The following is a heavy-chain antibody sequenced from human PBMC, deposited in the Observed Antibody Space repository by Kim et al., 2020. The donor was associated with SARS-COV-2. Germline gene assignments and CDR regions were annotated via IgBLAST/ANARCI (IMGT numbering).Heavy chain of an antibody. Sequence: GGSLRLSCAASGFTFSSYGMHWVRQAPGKGLEWVAVISYDGSNKYYADSVKGRFTISRDNSKNTLYLQMNSLRAEDTAVYYCAKVGGEWLVQDYYGMDVWGQGTTVTVSS. V-gene: IGHV3-30*18. CDR3: AKVGGEWLVQDYYGMDV. D-gene: IGHD6-19*01. CDR2: ISYDGSNK. CDR1: GFTFSSYG. J-gene: IGHJ6*02.